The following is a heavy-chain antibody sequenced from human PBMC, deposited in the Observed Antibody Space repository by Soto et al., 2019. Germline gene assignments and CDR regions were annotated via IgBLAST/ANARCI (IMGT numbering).Heavy chain of an antibody. V-gene: IGHV3-33*03. D-gene: IGHD2-15*01. CDR1: GFRFSGYG. J-gene: IGHJ4*02. Sequence: QVHLVESGGGVVQPGTSLRLACAASGFRFSGYGMQWVRQTPGKGLEWVGVIWYDGSKTFYADSVKGRFTISRDNSNKSSFLQMDSLRAEEREVYNGGTDIGGGSWYSLAQWGPGSLVTVSS. CDR3: GTDIGGGSWYSLAQ. CDR2: IWYDGSKT.